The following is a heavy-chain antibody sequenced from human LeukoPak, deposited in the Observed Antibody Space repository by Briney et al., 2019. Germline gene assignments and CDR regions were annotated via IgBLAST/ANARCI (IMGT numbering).Heavy chain of an antibody. J-gene: IGHJ5*02. CDR3: ARDEDYYDSSGYYNWFDP. V-gene: IGHV1-2*02. Sequence: ASVKVSCKASGYTFTGYYMRWVRQAPGQGLEWMGWINPNSGGTNYAQKFQGRVTMTRDTSISTAYMELSRLRSDDTAVYYCARDEDYYDSSGYYNWFDPWGQGTLVTVSS. D-gene: IGHD3-22*01. CDR2: INPNSGGT. CDR1: GYTFTGYY.